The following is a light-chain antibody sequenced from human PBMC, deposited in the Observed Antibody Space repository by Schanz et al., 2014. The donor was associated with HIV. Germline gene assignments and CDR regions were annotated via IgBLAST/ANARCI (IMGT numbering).Light chain of an antibody. J-gene: IGLJ3*02. Sequence: QSVLTQPASVSGSPGQSITISCTGTSSDVGGYNFVSWYQQHPGKAPKLMIYEVSKRPSGVSNRFSGSKSGNTASLTFSGLQAEDEADYYCCSYTTSGSLVFGGGTKLTVL. CDR2: EVS. CDR3: CSYTTSGSLV. V-gene: IGLV2-14*02. CDR1: SSDVGGYNF.